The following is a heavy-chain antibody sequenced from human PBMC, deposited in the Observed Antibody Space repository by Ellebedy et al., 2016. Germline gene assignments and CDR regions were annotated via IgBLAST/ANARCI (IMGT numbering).Heavy chain of an antibody. D-gene: IGHD3-10*01. Sequence: GESLKISXAASGFTFSSYWMSWVRQAPGKGLEWVANIKQDGSEKYYVDSVKGRFTISRDNAKNSLYLQMNSLRAEDTAVYYCARDGYLWFGEGYYYYGMDVWGQGTTVTVSS. V-gene: IGHV3-7*01. CDR3: ARDGYLWFGEGYYYYGMDV. CDR1: GFTFSSYW. J-gene: IGHJ6*02. CDR2: IKQDGSEK.